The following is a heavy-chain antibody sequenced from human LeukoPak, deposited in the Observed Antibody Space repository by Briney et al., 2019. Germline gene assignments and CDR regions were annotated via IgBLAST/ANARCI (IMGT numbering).Heavy chain of an antibody. CDR2: IYYSGST. CDR3: ARGRMQLGRHVVHAFDI. CDR1: GGSISSYY. Sequence: TSETLSLTCTVSGGSISSYYWSWIRQPPGKGLEWIGYIYYSGSTNYNPSLKSRVTISVDTSKNQSSLKLSSVTAADTAVYYCARGRMQLGRHVVHAFDIWGQGTMVTVSS. J-gene: IGHJ3*02. D-gene: IGHD6-6*01. V-gene: IGHV4-59*01.